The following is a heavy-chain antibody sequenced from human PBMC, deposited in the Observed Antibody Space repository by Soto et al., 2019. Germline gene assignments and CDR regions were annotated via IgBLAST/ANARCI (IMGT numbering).Heavy chain of an antibody. Sequence: GESLKISCKGSGYSFTSYWIGWVRQMPRKGLEWMGIIYPGDSDTRYSPSFQGQVTISADKSISTAYLQWSSLKASDTAMYYCARHEPGYGDYDYYYGMDVWGQGTTVTVSS. CDR2: IYPGDSDT. V-gene: IGHV5-51*01. CDR1: GYSFTSYW. J-gene: IGHJ6*02. CDR3: ARHEPGYGDYDYYYGMDV. D-gene: IGHD4-17*01.